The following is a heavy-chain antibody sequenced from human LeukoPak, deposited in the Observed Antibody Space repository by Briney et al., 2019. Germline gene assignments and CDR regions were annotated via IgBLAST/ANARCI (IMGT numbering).Heavy chain of an antibody. Sequence: GVSLTLSCAASGFTCSSYAMSWVRQAPGMRLEWVSSISGSSDNTQYADSVEGSFIIYRDNSKNTLYLQRNSLRAEDTGLYYCAKIFLPYLAGGTGSRWGQGTLVTVSS. CDR3: AKIFLPYLAGGTGSR. J-gene: IGHJ4*02. D-gene: IGHD3-10*01. CDR1: GFTCSSYA. V-gene: IGHV3-23*01. CDR2: ISGSSDNT.